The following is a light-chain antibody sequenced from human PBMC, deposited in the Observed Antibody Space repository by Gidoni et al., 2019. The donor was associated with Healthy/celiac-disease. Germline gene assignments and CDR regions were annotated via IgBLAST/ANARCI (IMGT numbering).Light chain of an antibody. CDR3: QQYNNWLWT. CDR1: QSVSSN. J-gene: IGKJ1*01. V-gene: IGKV3-15*01. Sequence: EIVMTQSPSTLSVSPGERATLSCRASQSVSSNLAWYQQKPGQAPRLLIYVASTRATGIPARFSGSGSGTEFTLTISSLQSEDCAVYYCQQYNNWLWTFGQGTKVEIK. CDR2: VAS.